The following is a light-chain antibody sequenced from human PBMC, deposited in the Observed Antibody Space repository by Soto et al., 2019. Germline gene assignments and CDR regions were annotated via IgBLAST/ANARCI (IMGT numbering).Light chain of an antibody. CDR2: DVS. Sequence: DIQMTQSPSTLSASIGDRVTITCRASQSISSWLAWYQQKPGKAPKLLICDVSSLESGVPSRFSGSGSGTEFTLTISSLQPDDFATYYCQQYKSYPNTFGQGTTLEIK. CDR1: QSISSW. J-gene: IGKJ2*01. V-gene: IGKV1-5*01. CDR3: QQYKSYPNT.